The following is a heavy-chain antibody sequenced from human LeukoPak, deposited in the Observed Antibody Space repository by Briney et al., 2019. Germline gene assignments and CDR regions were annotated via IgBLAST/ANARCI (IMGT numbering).Heavy chain of an antibody. CDR3: ARPRRYCSGGSCPLNY. Sequence: SQTLSLTCTVSGGSISSGGYYWSWIRQHPGKGLEWIGYIYYSGSTNYNPSLKSRVTISVDTSKNQFSLKLSSVTAADAAVYYCARPRRYCSGGSCPLNYWGQGTLVTVSS. D-gene: IGHD2-15*01. CDR2: IYYSGST. CDR1: GGSISSGGYY. V-gene: IGHV4-31*03. J-gene: IGHJ4*02.